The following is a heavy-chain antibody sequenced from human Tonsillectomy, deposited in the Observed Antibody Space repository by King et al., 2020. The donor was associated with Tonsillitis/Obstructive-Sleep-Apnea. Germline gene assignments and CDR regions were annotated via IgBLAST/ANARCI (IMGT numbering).Heavy chain of an antibody. Sequence: VQLVESGGGVVPPGRSLRLSCAASGFTFSSYGMHWVRHAPGKGLEWVAVIWYDGSNKYYADSVKGRFTISRDNSKNTLYLQMNSLRAEDTAVYYCARDIVGDCAFDIWGQGTMVTVSS. D-gene: IGHD1-26*01. CDR2: IWYDGSNK. CDR1: GFTFSSYG. CDR3: ARDIVGDCAFDI. J-gene: IGHJ3*02. V-gene: IGHV3-33*01.